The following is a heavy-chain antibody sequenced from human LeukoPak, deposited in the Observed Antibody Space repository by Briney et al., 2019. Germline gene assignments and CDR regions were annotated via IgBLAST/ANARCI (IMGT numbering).Heavy chain of an antibody. J-gene: IGHJ4*02. V-gene: IGHV3-23*01. CDR3: AKDYRRGITGTTNYFDY. CDR1: GFTFRSYA. CDR2: ISGSGGST. D-gene: IGHD1-20*01. Sequence: GGSLRLSCAASGFTFRSYAMSWVRQAPGKGVEWVSGISGSGGSTYYADSVKGRFTISRDNSKNTLYLQMNTLRAEDTAVYYCAKDYRRGITGTTNYFDYWGQGTLVTVSS.